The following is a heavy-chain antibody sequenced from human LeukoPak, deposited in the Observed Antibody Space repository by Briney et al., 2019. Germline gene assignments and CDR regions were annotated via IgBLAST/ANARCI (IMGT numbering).Heavy chain of an antibody. CDR3: ARGKFLRYSSSSQNFDY. Sequence: SETLSLTCTVSGGSISTYYWSWIRQPPGKGLEWSGYIYYSGSTNYNPSLKSRVTISVDTSKNQFSLKLNSVTAADTAVYYCARGKFLRYSSSSQNFDYWGQGTLVTVSS. J-gene: IGHJ4*02. CDR1: GGSISTYY. D-gene: IGHD6-6*01. V-gene: IGHV4-59*01. CDR2: IYYSGST.